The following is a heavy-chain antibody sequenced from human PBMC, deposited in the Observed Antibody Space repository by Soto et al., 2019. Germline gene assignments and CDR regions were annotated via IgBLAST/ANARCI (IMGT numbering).Heavy chain of an antibody. CDR2: IYYSGST. Sequence: PSETLSLTCTVSGGSISSYYWSWIRQPPGKGLEWIGYIYYSGSTNYNPSLKSRVTISVDTSKNQFSLKLSSVTAADTAVYYCARGVGLFGELLFYYSYYLDVWGKGPTVTVSS. J-gene: IGHJ6*03. V-gene: IGHV4-59*01. D-gene: IGHD3-10*02. CDR3: ARGVGLFGELLFYYSYYLDV. CDR1: GGSISSYY.